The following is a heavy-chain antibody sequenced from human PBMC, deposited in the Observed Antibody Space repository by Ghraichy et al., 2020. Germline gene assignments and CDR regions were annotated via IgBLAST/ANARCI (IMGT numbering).Heavy chain of an antibody. CDR2: ISSSSSYT. CDR3: ASTSLTFGGVIALYYFDY. J-gene: IGHJ4*02. CDR1: GFTFSDYY. Sequence: SCAASGFTFSDYYMSWIRQAPGKGLEWVSYISSSSSYTNYADSVKGRFTISRDNAKNSLYLQMNSLRAEDTAVYYCASTSLTFGGVIALYYFDYWGQGTLVTVSS. D-gene: IGHD3-16*02. V-gene: IGHV3-11*03.